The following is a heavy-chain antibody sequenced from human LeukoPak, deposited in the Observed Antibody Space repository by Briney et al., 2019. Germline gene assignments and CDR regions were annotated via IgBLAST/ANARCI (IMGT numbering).Heavy chain of an antibody. Sequence: SETLSLTCTVSGYSISSGYYWGWIRQPPGKGLEWIGSIYHSGSTYYNPSPKSRVTISVDTSKNQFSLKLSSVTAADTAVYYCARAGSGSYNDYWGQGTLVTVSS. CDR2: IYHSGST. V-gene: IGHV4-38-2*02. J-gene: IGHJ4*02. CDR1: GYSISSGYY. D-gene: IGHD1-26*01. CDR3: ARAGSGSYNDY.